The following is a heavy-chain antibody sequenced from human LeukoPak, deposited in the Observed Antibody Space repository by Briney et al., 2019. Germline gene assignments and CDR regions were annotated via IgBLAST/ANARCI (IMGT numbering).Heavy chain of an antibody. V-gene: IGHV4-59*12. J-gene: IGHJ4*02. Sequence: KPSETLSLTCTVSGGSISSYYWSWIRQPPGKGLEWIGYIYYSGSTYYNPSLKSRVTISVDTSKNQFSLKLSSMTAADTAVYYCARDTASYDSSGYYYEYFDYWGQGTLVTVSS. D-gene: IGHD3-22*01. CDR2: IYYSGST. CDR3: ARDTASYDSSGYYYEYFDY. CDR1: GGSISSYY.